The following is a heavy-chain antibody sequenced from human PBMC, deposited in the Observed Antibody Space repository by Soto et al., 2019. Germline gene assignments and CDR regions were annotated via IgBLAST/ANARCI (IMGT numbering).Heavy chain of an antibody. V-gene: IGHV4-34*01. CDR3: ARFLTQGTLDTRRLYYYYGMDV. J-gene: IGHJ6*02. D-gene: IGHD2-21*02. CDR1: GGSFSGYY. Sequence: QVQLQQWGAGLLKPSETLSLTCAVYGGSFSGYYWCWIRPPPGKGLEWLGEINHSGSANYTTSLKGRITISVDTTKNQFSLKLSYVTAADTAVYYCARFLTQGTLDTRRLYYYYGMDVWGQGTTVTVSS. CDR2: INHSGSA.